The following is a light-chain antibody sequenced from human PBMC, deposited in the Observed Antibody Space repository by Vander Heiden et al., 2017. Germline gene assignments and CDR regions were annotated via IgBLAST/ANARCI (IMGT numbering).Light chain of an antibody. V-gene: IGLV1-47*01. CDR3: AAWDDTLSGPQ. J-gene: IGLJ2*01. Sequence: QSVLSQPPSASGTPGQRVTISCSGSTSNIGSNYVYGYQHLPGTAPKLLVYPNDKRPSGVPDRFSGSKSGTSASLAISGLRSEDEADYYCAAWDDTLSGPQFGGGTKLTVL. CDR1: TSNIGSNY. CDR2: PND.